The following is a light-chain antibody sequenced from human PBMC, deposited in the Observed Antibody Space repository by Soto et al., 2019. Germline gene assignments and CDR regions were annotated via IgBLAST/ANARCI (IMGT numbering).Light chain of an antibody. Sequence: DIQMAQSPSSLSASVGDIVTITCRASQGISNYLAWYQQKPGKVPKVLIYAASTLQPGVPSRFSGSGSGTDFTLTINSLQPDDIATYYCQNYDSAPITFGQGTRLEIK. CDR1: QGISNY. CDR2: AAS. J-gene: IGKJ5*01. V-gene: IGKV1-27*01. CDR3: QNYDSAPIT.